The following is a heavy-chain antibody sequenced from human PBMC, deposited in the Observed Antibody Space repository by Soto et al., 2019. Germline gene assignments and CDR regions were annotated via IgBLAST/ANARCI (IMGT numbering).Heavy chain of an antibody. J-gene: IGHJ5*02. V-gene: IGHV3-15*07. D-gene: IGHD2-2*01. CDR2: IKSKGDGETT. CDR1: GVTFRNAG. CDR3: STDATLGCFATSCYFS. Sequence: GGSLRLSCAASGVTFRNAGMNWVRKAPGKGLEWVGRIKSKGDGETTDYAAPVKGRFTISRDDSKNTLYLQMNSLKTDDTAVYYCSTDATLGCFATSCYFSWGQGTLVTVSS.